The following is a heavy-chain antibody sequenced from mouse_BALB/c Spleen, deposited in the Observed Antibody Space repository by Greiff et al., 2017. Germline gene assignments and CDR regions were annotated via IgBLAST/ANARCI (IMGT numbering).Heavy chain of an antibody. CDR1: GFSLTSYD. CDR3: VREGYYFDY. Sequence: QVQLKESGPGLVAPSQSLSITCTVSGFSLTSYDISWIRQPPGKGLEWLGVIWTGGGTNYNSAFMSRLSISKDNSKSQVFLKMNSLQTDDTAIYYCVREGYYFDYWGQGTTLTVSS. CDR2: IWTGGGT. V-gene: IGHV2-9-2*01. J-gene: IGHJ2*01.